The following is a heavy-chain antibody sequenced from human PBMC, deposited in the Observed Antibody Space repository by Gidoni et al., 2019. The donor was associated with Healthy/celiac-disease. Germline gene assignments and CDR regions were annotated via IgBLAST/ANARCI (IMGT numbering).Heavy chain of an antibody. D-gene: IGHD6-13*01. CDR1: GRPISSSNW. CDR2: IYHSGST. CDR3: ARRTAIAAAGTYYYYMDV. V-gene: IGHV4-4*02. Sequence: QVQLQESGPGLVKPSGTLSLTCAVPGRPISSSNWWSWVRQPPGKGLEWIGEIYHSGSTNYNPSLKSRVTISVDKSKNQFSLKLSSVTAADTAVYYCARRTAIAAAGTYYYYMDVWGKGTTVTVSS. J-gene: IGHJ6*03.